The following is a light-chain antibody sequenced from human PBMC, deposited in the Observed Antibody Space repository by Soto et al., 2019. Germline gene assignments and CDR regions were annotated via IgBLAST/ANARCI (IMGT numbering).Light chain of an antibody. CDR1: QSVTSY. CDR3: QQYKYWPRT. CDR2: DVS. Sequence: EVVLTQSPGTLSLSPGERATLSCRASQSVTSYLAWYQQKPGQAPRLLIYDVSNRASGIPARFSGSGSGTEFTLTINSLQSEDFAVYYCQQYKYWPRTFGQGTKVDIK. J-gene: IGKJ1*01. V-gene: IGKV3D-15*01.